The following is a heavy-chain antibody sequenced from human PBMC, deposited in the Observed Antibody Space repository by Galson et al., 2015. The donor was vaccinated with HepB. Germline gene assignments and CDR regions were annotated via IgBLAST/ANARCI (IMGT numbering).Heavy chain of an antibody. J-gene: IGHJ4*02. CDR2: ISSGGGYL. D-gene: IGHD2-8*02. Sequence: SLRLSCAVSGFAFSRFNMNWVRQAPGKGLEWVSSISSGGGYLFYADSVKGRFTISRDDAKNSLYLQMNSLRAEDTAVYFCAVAYRTAASCPWSFDYWGQGTLVTVSS. V-gene: IGHV3-21*01. CDR1: GFAFSRFN. CDR3: AVAYRTAASCPWSFDY.